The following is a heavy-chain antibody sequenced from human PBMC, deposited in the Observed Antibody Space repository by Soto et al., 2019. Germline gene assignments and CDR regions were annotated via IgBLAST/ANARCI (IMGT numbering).Heavy chain of an antibody. J-gene: IGHJ4*02. V-gene: IGHV4-39*01. CDR3: ARHSGHIFFDV. D-gene: IGHD5-12*01. CDR2: IYYSGST. Sequence: PSETLSLTCTVSGGSISSSSYYWGWIRQPPGKGLEWIGSIYYSGSTYYNPSLKSRVTISVDTSKNQFSLKLSSVTAADTAVYYCARHSGHIFFDVWGQGTLVTVSS. CDR1: GGSISSSSYY.